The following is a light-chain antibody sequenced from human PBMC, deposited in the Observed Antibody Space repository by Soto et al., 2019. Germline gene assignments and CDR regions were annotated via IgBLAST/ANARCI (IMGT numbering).Light chain of an antibody. V-gene: IGKV3D-20*02. J-gene: IGKJ2*01. Sequence: TVLTQSPGTLSLSPKERATLSCRASQSVRSSYFAWYQQKPGQAPRLLIFDASYRASGIPGRFSGSGSGTDFTLTISSLEPEDFAVYYCQQRSSWPATFCPGTKVDIK. CDR2: DAS. CDR1: QSVRSSY. CDR3: QQRSSWPAT.